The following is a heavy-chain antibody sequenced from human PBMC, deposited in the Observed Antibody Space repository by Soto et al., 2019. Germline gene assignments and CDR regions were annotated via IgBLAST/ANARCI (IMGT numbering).Heavy chain of an antibody. V-gene: IGHV3-9*01. CDR2: ISWNSGEI. CDR3: ARGGPLERLPDY. D-gene: IGHD1-1*01. CDR1: GFGFDDHA. Sequence: EVQLVESGGGLVQPGRSLRLSCAASGFGFDDHAMHWVRQAPGKGLEWVSGISWNSGEIGYADSVKGRFIISRDNAKNSLYLQMNSLRPEDTALYYCARGGPLERLPDYWGQGTLVTVSS. J-gene: IGHJ4*02.